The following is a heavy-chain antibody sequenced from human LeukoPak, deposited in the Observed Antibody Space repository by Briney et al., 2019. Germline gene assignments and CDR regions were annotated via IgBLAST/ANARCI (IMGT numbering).Heavy chain of an antibody. CDR1: GGSISSDR. J-gene: IGHJ3*02. D-gene: IGHD2-8*01. Sequence: PSETLSLTCTVSGGSISSDRWNWIRQPPGKGLEWIGCIFYSGRTYYNPSLKSRVPISLDLSKGQSSPRQTSVTGPGTPVYYCARKNGFEMWGEGTWVTVSS. CDR3: ARKNGFEM. V-gene: IGHV4-59*01. CDR2: IFYSGRT.